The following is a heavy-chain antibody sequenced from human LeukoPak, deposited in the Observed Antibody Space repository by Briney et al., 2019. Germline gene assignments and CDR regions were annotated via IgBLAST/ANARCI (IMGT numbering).Heavy chain of an antibody. J-gene: IGHJ6*02. CDR1: GFTFSRYA. CDR3: AKDYLMSPAGSDSAYYYYGVDV. V-gene: IGHV3-23*01. Sequence: GGSLRLSCAASGFTFSRYAMSWVRQAPGKGLEWVSGISSGGDTTYYADSVKGRFTISRDNSKNTLYLQTNSLRAEDTAIYYCAKDYLMSPAGSDSAYYYYGVDVWGQGTTVTVSS. D-gene: IGHD2-21*02. CDR2: ISSGGDTT.